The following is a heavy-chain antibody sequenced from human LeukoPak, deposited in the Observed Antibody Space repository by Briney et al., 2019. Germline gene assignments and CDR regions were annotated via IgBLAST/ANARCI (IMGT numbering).Heavy chain of an antibody. J-gene: IGHJ4*02. Sequence: GGSLRLSCEASGFTLSSYAMNWVRQAPGKGLEWVSGISGSGGSTYYADSVKGRFTISRDNSKNTLYLQMNSLRAEDTAVYYCAKEAGGNYVLGDFDYWGQGTLVTVSS. CDR3: AKEAGGNYVLGDFDY. CDR1: GFTLSSYA. D-gene: IGHD4-23*01. CDR2: ISGSGGST. V-gene: IGHV3-23*01.